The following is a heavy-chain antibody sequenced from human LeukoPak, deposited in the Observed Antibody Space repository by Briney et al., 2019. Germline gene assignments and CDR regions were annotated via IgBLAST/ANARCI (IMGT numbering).Heavy chain of an antibody. CDR3: ARVSYDSSGPATY. CDR1: GFTFSSYW. CDR2: INQDGSEK. D-gene: IGHD3-22*01. V-gene: IGHV3-7*02. J-gene: IGHJ4*02. Sequence: PGGSLRLSCAASGFTFSSYWMSWVRQAPGKGLEWVANINQDGSEKYSVDSVKGRFTISRDNAKNSLYLQMNSLSAEDTAVYYCARVSYDSSGPATYWGQGTLVTVSP.